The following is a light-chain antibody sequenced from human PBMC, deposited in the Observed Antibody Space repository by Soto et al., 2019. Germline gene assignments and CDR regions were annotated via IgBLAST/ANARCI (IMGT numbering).Light chain of an antibody. J-gene: IGKJ4*01. CDR2: LGS. V-gene: IGKV2-28*01. CDR1: QSLLHSNGYNY. Sequence: IVMTQSPLSLPVTPGEPASISCRSSQSLLHSNGYNYLDWYLQKPGQSPQLLIYLGSNRASGVPDRFSGSGSGTDFTLKISRVEAEDVGVYYCMQALQPLTFGGGTKVDIK. CDR3: MQALQPLT.